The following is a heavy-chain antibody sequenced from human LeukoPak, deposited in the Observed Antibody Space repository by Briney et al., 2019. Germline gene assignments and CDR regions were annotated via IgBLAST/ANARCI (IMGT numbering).Heavy chain of an antibody. D-gene: IGHD3-3*01. CDR3: ARTPAYYDFWSGYSMWGYYYYYMDV. J-gene: IGHJ6*03. CDR2: INPNSGGT. CDR1: GYTFSGYY. Sequence: ASVKVSCKASGYTFSGYYMHWVRQAPGQGLEWMGWINPNSGGTNYAQKFQGRVTMTRDTSTSTAYMELSRLRSDDTAVYYCARTPAYYDFWSGYSMWGYYYYYMDVWGKGTTVTVSS. V-gene: IGHV1-2*02.